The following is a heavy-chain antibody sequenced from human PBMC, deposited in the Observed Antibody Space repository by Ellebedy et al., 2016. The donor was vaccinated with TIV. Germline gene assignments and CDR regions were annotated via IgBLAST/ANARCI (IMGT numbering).Heavy chain of an antibody. CDR1: GDSISSSSDY. Sequence: SETLSLXCTVSGDSISSSSDYWVWIRQPPGKGPEWIGTISNRDRTDYNPSLKSRVFILVDASKNQFFLKLTSVTAADTAVYYCATFNQYYTYLGVWGKGTTVTVS. V-gene: IGHV4-39*01. CDR2: ISNRDRT. CDR3: ATFNQYYTYLGV. J-gene: IGHJ6*03. D-gene: IGHD1-14*01.